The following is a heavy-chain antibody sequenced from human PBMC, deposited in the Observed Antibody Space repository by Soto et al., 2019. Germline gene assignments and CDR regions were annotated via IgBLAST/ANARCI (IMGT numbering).Heavy chain of an antibody. CDR3: AKDLHWETYESGYRIPGIAVAGIDY. D-gene: IGHD6-19*01. CDR1: GFTFSSYA. Sequence: GGSLRLSCAASGFTFSSYAMSWVRQAPGKGLEWVSAISGSGGSTYYADSVKGRFTISRDNSKNTLYLQMNSLRAEDTAVYYCAKDLHWETYESGYRIPGIAVAGIDYWGQGTLVTVSS. J-gene: IGHJ4*02. CDR2: ISGSGGST. V-gene: IGHV3-23*01.